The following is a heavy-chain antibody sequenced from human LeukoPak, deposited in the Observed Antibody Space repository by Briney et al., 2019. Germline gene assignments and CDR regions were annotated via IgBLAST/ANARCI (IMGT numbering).Heavy chain of an antibody. Sequence: SETLSLTCTVSGGSIRSYYWSWIRQPPGKGLEWIGYSYYSGSTYYNPSLKSRVTISVDTSKNQFSLKLNSVTAADTAVYYCARSGGYYNWFDPWGQGTLVTVSS. CDR3: ARSGGYYNWFDP. CDR2: SYYSGST. CDR1: GGSIRSYY. D-gene: IGHD3-3*01. J-gene: IGHJ5*02. V-gene: IGHV4-59*08.